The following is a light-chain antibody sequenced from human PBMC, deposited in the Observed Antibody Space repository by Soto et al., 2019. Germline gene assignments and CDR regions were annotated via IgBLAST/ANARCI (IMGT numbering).Light chain of an antibody. CDR1: SSDVGGYNY. CDR2: DVS. CDR3: CSYAGSYTYV. V-gene: IGLV2-11*01. J-gene: IGLJ1*01. Sequence: QSVLTQPRSVSGSPGQSVTISCTGTSSDVGGYNYVSWYQQHPGKALKLMIYDVSKRPSGVPDRFSGSKSGNTASLTISGLQAEYEADYYCCSYAGSYTYVFGTGTKVTVL.